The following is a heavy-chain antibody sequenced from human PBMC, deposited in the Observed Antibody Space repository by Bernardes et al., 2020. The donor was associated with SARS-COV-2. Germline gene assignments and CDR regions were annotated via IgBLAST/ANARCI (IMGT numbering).Heavy chain of an antibody. CDR2: IYSSGCS. J-gene: IGHJ6*02. CDR3: STRAEILVHVGFYYYGLDV. D-gene: IGHD2-8*01. CDR1: AGSLTSTNYY. V-gene: IGHV4-39*01. Sequence: PETLSLTCTVPAGSLTSTNYYWCWIRQAPGEGLEWIGSIYSSGCSYYNPSLQSRISDSVSTSTHPFSLPLSSMTASHTAVYYCSTRAEILVHVGFYYYGLDVWGQGTTVTVYS.